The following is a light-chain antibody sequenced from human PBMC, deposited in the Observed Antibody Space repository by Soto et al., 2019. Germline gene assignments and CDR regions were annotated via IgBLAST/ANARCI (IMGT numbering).Light chain of an antibody. CDR3: QQYGSSPFT. CDR2: GAS. Sequence: EIVLTQSPGTLSLSPGERATLTCRASQSVGSTYSAWYQQKPGQAPRLLIYGASSRATGIPDRFSGGGSGADITLTISRLEPEDFAVYYCQQYGSSPFTFGPGTKVDIK. V-gene: IGKV3-20*01. J-gene: IGKJ3*01. CDR1: QSVGSTY.